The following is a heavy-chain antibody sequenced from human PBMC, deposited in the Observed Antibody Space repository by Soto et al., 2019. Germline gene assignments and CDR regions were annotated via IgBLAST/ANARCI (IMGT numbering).Heavy chain of an antibody. CDR1: GGSISSSSYY. J-gene: IGHJ6*02. V-gene: IGHV4-39*01. Sequence: QLQLQESGPGLVKPSETLSLTCTVSGGSISSSSYYWGWIRQPPGKGLEWIGSIYYSGSTYYNPSLKSRVTISVDTSKNQFSLKLSSVTAADTAVYYCARRLIAVAVYYYYGMDVWGQGTTVTVSS. CDR2: IYYSGST. CDR3: ARRLIAVAVYYYYGMDV. D-gene: IGHD6-19*01.